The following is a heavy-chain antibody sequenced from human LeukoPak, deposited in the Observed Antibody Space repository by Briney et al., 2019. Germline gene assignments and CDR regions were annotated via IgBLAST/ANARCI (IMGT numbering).Heavy chain of an antibody. CDR1: GYSFTSYW. J-gene: IGHJ4*02. D-gene: IGHD3-3*01. Sequence: GESLKISCKGSGYSFTSYWIGWVRQMPGKGLEWMGIIYPGDSDTRYSPSFQGQVTISADKSISTAYLQWSSLKASDTAMYYCARHFTARNDFWSGYYLRIDYWSQGTLVTVSS. CDR3: ARHFTARNDFWSGYYLRIDY. V-gene: IGHV5-51*01. CDR2: IYPGDSDT.